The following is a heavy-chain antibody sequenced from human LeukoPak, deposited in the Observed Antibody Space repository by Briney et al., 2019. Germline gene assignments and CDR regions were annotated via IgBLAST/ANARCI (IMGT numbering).Heavy chain of an antibody. CDR2: TNPNSGGT. CDR1: GYTFTGYY. J-gene: IGHJ4*02. CDR3: ARDRSVGATVYFDY. V-gene: IGHV1-2*02. D-gene: IGHD1-26*01. Sequence: ASVKVSCKASGYTFTGYYMHWVRQAPGQGLEWMGWTNPNSGGTNYAQKFQGRVTMTRDTSISTAYMELSRLRSDDTAVYYCARDRSVGATVYFDYWGQGTLVTVSS.